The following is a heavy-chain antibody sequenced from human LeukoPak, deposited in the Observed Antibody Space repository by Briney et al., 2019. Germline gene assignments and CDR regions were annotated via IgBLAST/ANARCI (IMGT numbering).Heavy chain of an antibody. J-gene: IGHJ1*01. CDR1: GGTFSSYA. Sequence: SVKVSCKASGGTFSSYAISWVRQAPGQGLEWMGGIIPIFGTANYAQKFQGRVTITADESTSTAYMELSSLRSEDTAVYYCARVNDILTGFQHWGQGTLVTVSS. V-gene: IGHV1-69*13. CDR2: IIPIFGTA. D-gene: IGHD3-9*01. CDR3: ARVNDILTGFQH.